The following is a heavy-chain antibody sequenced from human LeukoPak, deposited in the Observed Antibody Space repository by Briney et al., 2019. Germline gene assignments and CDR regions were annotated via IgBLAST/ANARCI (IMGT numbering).Heavy chain of an antibody. D-gene: IGHD1-26*01. CDR2: INPSGGST. Sequence: ASVKVSCKASGYTFTSYYMHWVRQAPGQGLEWMGIINPSGGSTSYAQKFQGRVTMTRDTSTSTVYMELSSLRSEDTAVYCCALLSGSTRLDYWGQGTLVTVSS. CDR3: ALLSGSTRLDY. J-gene: IGHJ4*02. V-gene: IGHV1-46*01. CDR1: GYTFTSYY.